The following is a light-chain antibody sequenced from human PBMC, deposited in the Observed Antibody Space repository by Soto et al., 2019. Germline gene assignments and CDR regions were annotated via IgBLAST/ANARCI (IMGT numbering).Light chain of an antibody. CDR2: DAS. J-gene: IGKJ1*01. Sequence: EVVLTQSPGTLSLSPGEGATLSCRASQGLSDTNLAWYQQKPGQAPRLLMYDASRRPPGVPHRFSGSGSGTEFTLTIRKVEPDECGVYYCQQYDMSPQTFGHGSKVEI. V-gene: IGKV3-20*01. CDR1: QGLSDTN. CDR3: QQYDMSPQT.